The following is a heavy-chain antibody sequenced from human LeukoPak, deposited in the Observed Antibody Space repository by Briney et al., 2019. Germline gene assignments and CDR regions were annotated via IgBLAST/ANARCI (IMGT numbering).Heavy chain of an antibody. V-gene: IGHV3-74*01. Sequence: PGGSLRLSCAASGFTFSSYWMHGVRQAPGKGLVWVSRINSDGSSTSYADSVKGRFTISRDNAKNTLYLQMNSLRADDTAVYYCASQPNSYGGEYYFDYWGQGTLVTVSS. J-gene: IGHJ4*02. CDR3: ASQPNSYGGEYYFDY. CDR2: INSDGSST. CDR1: GFTFSSYW. D-gene: IGHD5-18*01.